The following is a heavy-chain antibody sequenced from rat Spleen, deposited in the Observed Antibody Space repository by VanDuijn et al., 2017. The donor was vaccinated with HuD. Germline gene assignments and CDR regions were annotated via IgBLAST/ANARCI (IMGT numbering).Heavy chain of an antibody. J-gene: IGHJ4*01. Sequence: EVQLVESGGGLVQPGRSLKLSCAASGFTFSDYYMAWVRQAPTKGLEWVASISYDGRSMYYGDSVKGRFTVSRDNAKTTLYLQMDSLRSEDTATYFCVRLMDAWGQGTSVTVSS. CDR1: GFTFSDYY. V-gene: IGHV5-22*01. CDR3: VRLMDA. CDR2: ISYDGRSM.